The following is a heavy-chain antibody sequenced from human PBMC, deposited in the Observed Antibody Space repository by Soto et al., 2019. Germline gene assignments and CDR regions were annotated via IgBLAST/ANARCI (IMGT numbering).Heavy chain of an antibody. Sequence: ASVKVSCKASGYTFTSYDINWVRQATGQGLEWMGWMNPKSGNTGYAQKFQGRVTMPRNTSIRKAYMERSSLRSEDTAVYYCARRSLWFGEPVLNAFDIWGQGTMVTVSS. CDR2: MNPKSGNT. V-gene: IGHV1-8*01. CDR1: GYTFTSYD. D-gene: IGHD3-10*01. J-gene: IGHJ3*02. CDR3: ARRSLWFGEPVLNAFDI.